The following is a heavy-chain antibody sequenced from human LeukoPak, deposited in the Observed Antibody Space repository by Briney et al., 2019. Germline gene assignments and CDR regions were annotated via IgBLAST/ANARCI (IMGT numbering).Heavy chain of an antibody. V-gene: IGHV1-8*01. J-gene: IGHJ3*02. Sequence: ASVKVSCKASGYTFTSYDINWVRQATGQGLEWMGWMNPNSGNTGYAQKFQGRVTMTRNTSISTAYMELSSLRSEDTAVYYCARGSPYYDILTGYYPDAFDIWGQGTMVTVSS. CDR2: MNPNSGNT. CDR1: GYTFTSYD. D-gene: IGHD3-9*01. CDR3: ARGSPYYDILTGYYPDAFDI.